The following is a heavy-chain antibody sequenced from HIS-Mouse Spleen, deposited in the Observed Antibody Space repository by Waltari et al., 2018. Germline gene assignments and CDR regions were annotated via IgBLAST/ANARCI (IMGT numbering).Heavy chain of an antibody. CDR2: IYYSGST. CDR3: AREIPYSSSWYDWYFDL. CDR1: GRPISSSSYY. J-gene: IGHJ2*01. V-gene: IGHV4-39*07. D-gene: IGHD6-13*01. Sequence: QLQLQESGPGLVKPSETLSLTCTVSGRPISSSSYYWGRIRQPPGKGLEWIGSIYYSGSTSYNPSLKSRVTISVDTSKNQFSLKLSSVTAADTAVYYCAREIPYSSSWYDWYFDLWGRGTLVTVSS.